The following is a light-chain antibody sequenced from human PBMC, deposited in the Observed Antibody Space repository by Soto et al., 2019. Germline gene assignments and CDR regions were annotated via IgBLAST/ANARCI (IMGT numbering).Light chain of an antibody. V-gene: IGKV3-20*01. CDR3: QQYGSSGT. Sequence: EIVWTQSPGTMSLSPGQRAPLSCRASQSISSSDLAWYQQKAGRAPRLLIYGASNSATGIPDRFSGSGSGTDFTLLITRLEPEDFAVDYCQQYGSSGTFGQGTRREIK. J-gene: IGKJ5*01. CDR1: QSISSSD. CDR2: GAS.